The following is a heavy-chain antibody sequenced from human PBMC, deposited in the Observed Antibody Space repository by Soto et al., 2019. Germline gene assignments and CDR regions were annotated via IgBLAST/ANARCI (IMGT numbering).Heavy chain of an antibody. CDR2: IYPEDSDT. V-gene: IGHV5-51*03. Sequence: EVQLVQSGAEVKKPGESLKISCKGFGYTYPSYWIGWLRQMPGKGLEWMGIIYPEDSDTRYSPSFQGQVTISADKSISTAYLQWSSLKASDTAMYYCARRILLWSARDAFDIWGQGTMVTVSS. CDR1: GYTYPSYW. D-gene: IGHD3-10*01. CDR3: ARRILLWSARDAFDI. J-gene: IGHJ3*02.